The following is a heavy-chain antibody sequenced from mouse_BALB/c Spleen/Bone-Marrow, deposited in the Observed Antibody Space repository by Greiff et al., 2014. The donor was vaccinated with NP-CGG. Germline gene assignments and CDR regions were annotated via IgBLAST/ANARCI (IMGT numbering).Heavy chain of an antibody. CDR1: GFNVKDTY. Sequence: VQLQQSGAELVKPGASVKLSCTASGFNVKDTYMHWVKQRPEQGLEWIGRIDPANGNTKYDPKFQGKAPITADTSSNTAYLQLSSLTSEDTAVYYCAIYYYGSSGFADWGQGTLVTVSA. V-gene: IGHV14-3*02. D-gene: IGHD1-1*01. CDR3: AIYYYGSSGFAD. J-gene: IGHJ3*01. CDR2: IDPANGNT.